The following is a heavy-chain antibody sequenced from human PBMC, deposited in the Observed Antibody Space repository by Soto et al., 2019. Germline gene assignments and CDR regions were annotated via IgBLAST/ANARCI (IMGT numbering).Heavy chain of an antibody. J-gene: IGHJ6*04. CDR3: KEGEVETPVVSPRFYYVMAV. Sequence: ASVKVSCKASGFTFTGSAVQGVRQARGQRLEWIGWIVVGSGNTNYAQKFQERVTITRDMSTSTAYMELSSLRSEDTAVYYSKEGEVETPVVSPRFYYVMAVGGKGTAVTVPS. CDR2: IVVGSGNT. CDR1: GFTFTGSA. D-gene: IGHD5-18*01. V-gene: IGHV1-58*01.